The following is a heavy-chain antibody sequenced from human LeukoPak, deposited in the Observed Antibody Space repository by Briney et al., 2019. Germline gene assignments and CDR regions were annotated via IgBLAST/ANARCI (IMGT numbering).Heavy chain of an antibody. V-gene: IGHV4-34*01. CDR1: GFTFSSYS. CDR2: INHSGST. J-gene: IGHJ4*02. D-gene: IGHD6-13*01. Sequence: GSLRLSCAASGFTFSSYSMNWVRQAPGKGLEWIGEINHSGSTNYNPSLKSRVTISVDTSKNQFSLKLSSVTAADTAVYYCARGRPGRAAGIIDYWGQGTLVTVSS. CDR3: ARGRPGRAAGIIDY.